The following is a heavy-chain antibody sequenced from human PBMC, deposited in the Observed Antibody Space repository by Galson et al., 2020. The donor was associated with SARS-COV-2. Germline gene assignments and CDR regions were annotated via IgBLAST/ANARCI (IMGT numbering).Heavy chain of an antibody. CDR3: ARHDSVVAYFYY. Sequence: SETLSLTCTLSGGSFSRYYGSWIRQPPGKGLEWIGYVYYNGNTNYNPSIKSRVSISVDTSENQFSLTLSSVTAADTAVYYCARHDSVVAYFYYWGQGALVTVSS. V-gene: IGHV4-59*08. CDR2: VYYNGNT. J-gene: IGHJ4*02. CDR1: GGSFSRYY. D-gene: IGHD3-22*01.